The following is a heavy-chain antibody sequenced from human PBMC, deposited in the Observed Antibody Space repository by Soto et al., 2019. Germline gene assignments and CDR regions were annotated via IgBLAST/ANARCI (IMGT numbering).Heavy chain of an antibody. CDR1: GGTFSSYA. D-gene: IGHD3-10*01. CDR2: IIPIFGTA. J-gene: IGHJ4*02. Sequence: GASVKVSCNASGGTFSSYAISWVRQAPGQGLEWMGGIIPIFGTANYAQKFQGRVTITADESTSTAYMELSSLRSEDTAVYYCAGGPPPGSRDFDYWGQGTLVTVSS. V-gene: IGHV1-69*13. CDR3: AGGPPPGSRDFDY.